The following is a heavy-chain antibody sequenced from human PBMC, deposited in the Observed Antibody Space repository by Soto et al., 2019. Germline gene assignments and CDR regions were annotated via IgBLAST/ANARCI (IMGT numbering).Heavy chain of an antibody. CDR3: ARGYGQLVLRVLQYDAFDI. Sequence: GGALRLSCAASGFTFSSYAMHWVCQAPGKGLEWVAVISYDGSNKYYADSVKGRFTISRDNSKNTLYLQMNSLRAEDTAVYYCARGYGQLVLRVLQYDAFDIWGQGTMVTVSS. J-gene: IGHJ3*02. CDR2: ISYDGSNK. V-gene: IGHV3-30-3*01. D-gene: IGHD6-13*01. CDR1: GFTFSSYA.